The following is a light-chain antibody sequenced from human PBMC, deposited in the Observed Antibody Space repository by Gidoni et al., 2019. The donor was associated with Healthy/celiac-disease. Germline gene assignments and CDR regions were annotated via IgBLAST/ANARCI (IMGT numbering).Light chain of an antibody. J-gene: IGKJ1*01. CDR2: WAS. V-gene: IGKV4-1*01. Sequence: SLGERATINCKSSQSVLYSSNNKNYLAWYQQKPGQPPKLLIYWASTRESGVPDRFSGSGSGTDFTLTISSLQAEDVAVYYCQQYYSTPWTFXXXTKVEIK. CDR1: QSVLYSSNNKNY. CDR3: QQYYSTPWT.